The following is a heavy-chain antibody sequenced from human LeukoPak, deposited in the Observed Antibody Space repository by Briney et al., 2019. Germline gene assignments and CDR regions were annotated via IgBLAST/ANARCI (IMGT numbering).Heavy chain of an antibody. CDR3: AKDYCSSSSCYGEY. CDR2: ISYDGSNK. D-gene: IGHD2-2*01. CDR1: GFTFNNYG. Sequence: PGGSLRLSCAASGFTFNNYGMHWVRQAPGKGLEWVEVISYDGSNKYYADSVKGRFTISRDNSKNTLYLQMNSLRAEDTAVYYCAKDYCSSSSCYGEYWGQGTLVTVSS. J-gene: IGHJ4*02. V-gene: IGHV3-30*18.